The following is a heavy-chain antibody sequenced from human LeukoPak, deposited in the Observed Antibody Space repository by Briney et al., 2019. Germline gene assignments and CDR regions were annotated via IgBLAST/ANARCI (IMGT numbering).Heavy chain of an antibody. CDR1: GGSFSGYY. CDR3: ASGDYYDSSWGFDY. D-gene: IGHD3-22*01. V-gene: IGHV4-34*01. Sequence: SETLSLTCAVYGGSFSGYYWSWIRQPPGKGLEWIGEINHSGSTNYNPSLKSRVTISVDTSKNQFSLKLSSVTAADTAVYYCASGDYYDSSWGFDYWGQGTLVTVSS. J-gene: IGHJ4*02. CDR2: INHSGST.